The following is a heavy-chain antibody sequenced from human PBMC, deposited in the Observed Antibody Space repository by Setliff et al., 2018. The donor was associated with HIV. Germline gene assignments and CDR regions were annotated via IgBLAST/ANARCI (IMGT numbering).Heavy chain of an antibody. J-gene: IGHJ4*02. CDR3: ARAASYYDSSGYWAPPKYFDY. CDR1: GFSYSTYW. V-gene: IGHV3-7*01. Sequence: GSLRLSCAASGFSYSTYWMSWVRQAPGKGLEWVANIKQDGSEKYYVDSVKGRFTISRDNAKNSLYLQMNSLRAEDTAVYYCARAASYYDSSGYWAPPKYFDYWGQGTLVTVSS. CDR2: IKQDGSEK. D-gene: IGHD3-22*01.